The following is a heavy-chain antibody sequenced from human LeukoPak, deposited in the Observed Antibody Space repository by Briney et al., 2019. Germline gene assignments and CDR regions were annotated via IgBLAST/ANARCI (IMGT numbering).Heavy chain of an antibody. D-gene: IGHD2-2*01. CDR2: ISSSSSYI. J-gene: IGHJ6*03. V-gene: IGHV3-21*01. CDR3: ARDLVAAAASYYYYMDV. CDR1: GFTFSSYS. Sequence: PGGSLILSCAASGFTFSSYSMNWVRQAPGKGLEWVSSISSSSSYIYYADSVKGRFTISRDNAKNSLYLQMNSLRAEDTAVYYCARDLVAAAASYYYYMDVWGKGTTVTVSS.